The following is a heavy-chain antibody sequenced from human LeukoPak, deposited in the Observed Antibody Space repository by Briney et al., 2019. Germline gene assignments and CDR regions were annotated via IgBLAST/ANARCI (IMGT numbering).Heavy chain of an antibody. V-gene: IGHV4-59*08. CDR3: ARLVTSYDILTGYSYYLDP. J-gene: IGHJ5*02. D-gene: IGHD3-9*01. CDR2: IYYTGRT. Sequence: TSETLSLTCTVPGGSISSYYWSWIRQPPGEGLEWIAYIYYTGRTNYNPSLKSRVTISVDTSENQLSLELISVTAADTAVYFCARLVTSYDILTGYSYYLDPWGQGTLVTVSS. CDR1: GGSISSYY.